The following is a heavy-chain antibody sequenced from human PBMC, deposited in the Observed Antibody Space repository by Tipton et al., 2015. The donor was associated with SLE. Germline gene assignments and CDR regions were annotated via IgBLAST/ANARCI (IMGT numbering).Heavy chain of an antibody. Sequence: TLSLTCAVYGGSFSGYCWSWIRQPPGKGLEWIGEINHSGSTNYNPSLKSRITISVDTSKNQFSLKLSSVTAADTAVYYCARVIEALSSPNTKYSYGWYFDYWGQGTLVTVSS. V-gene: IGHV4-34*01. J-gene: IGHJ4*02. CDR1: GGSFSGYC. CDR3: ARVIEALSSPNTKYSYGWYFDY. D-gene: IGHD6-19*01. CDR2: INHSGST.